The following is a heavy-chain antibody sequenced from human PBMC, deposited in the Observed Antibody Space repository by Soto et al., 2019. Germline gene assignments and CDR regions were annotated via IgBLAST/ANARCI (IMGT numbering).Heavy chain of an antibody. CDR2: ISYDGRNK. Sequence: QVQLVESGGGVVQPGRSLRLACAASGFIFSSYAMHWVRQAPGKGLEWVAVISYDGRNKYYADSVKGRFTISRDNSKNTLYLQMNSLRAEDTAVYYCARAFVGYYDTAGPQFDYWGQGTLVTVSS. CDR3: ARAFVGYYDTAGPQFDY. V-gene: IGHV3-30*04. D-gene: IGHD3-22*01. J-gene: IGHJ4*02. CDR1: GFIFSSYA.